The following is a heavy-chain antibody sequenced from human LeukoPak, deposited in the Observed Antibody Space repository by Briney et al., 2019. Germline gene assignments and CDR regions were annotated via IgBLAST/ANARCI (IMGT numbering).Heavy chain of an antibody. CDR2: ISWNSGSI. CDR1: GFTFDDYA. CDR3: AKDISSSSGWYGPDDY. J-gene: IGHJ4*02. D-gene: IGHD6-19*01. Sequence: GRSLRLSCAASGFTFDDYAMHWVRQAPGKGLEWVSGISWNSGSIGYADSVKGRFTISRDNAKNSLYLQMNSLRAEDTALYYCAKDISSSSGWYGPDDYWGQGTLVTVSS. V-gene: IGHV3-9*01.